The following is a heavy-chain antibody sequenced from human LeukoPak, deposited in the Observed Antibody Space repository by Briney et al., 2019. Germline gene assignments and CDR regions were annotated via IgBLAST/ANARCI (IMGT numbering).Heavy chain of an antibody. J-gene: IGHJ6*02. CDR1: GXTFSSYS. V-gene: IGHV3-21*01. CDR2: ISSSSSYI. D-gene: IGHD6-19*01. CDR3: ARDQAVVYYYYGMDV. Sequence: GGSLRLSWAASGXTFSSYSVNWVRQAPGKGLESVSSISSSSSYIYYADSVKGRFTISRDNAKNSLYLQMNSLRAEDTAVYYCARDQAVVYYYYGMDVWGQGTTVTVSS.